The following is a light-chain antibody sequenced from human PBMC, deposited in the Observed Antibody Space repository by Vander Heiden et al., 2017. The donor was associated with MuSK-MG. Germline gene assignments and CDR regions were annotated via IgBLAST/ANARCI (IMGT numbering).Light chain of an antibody. CDR1: QDISNY. V-gene: IGKV1-33*01. CDR3: QQYDDVLPT. J-gene: IGKJ3*01. Sequence: DIQMTQSPSSLSASVGDRVTITCQASQDISNYLNWYQQRPGKAPKLLIYDASNLETGVPSRFSGRGSGTDFTFTISSLQPEDIATYYCQQYDDVLPTFGPGTKVDIK. CDR2: DAS.